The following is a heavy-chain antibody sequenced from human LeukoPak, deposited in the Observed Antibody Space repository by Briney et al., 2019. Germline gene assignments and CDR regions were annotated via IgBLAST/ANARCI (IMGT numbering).Heavy chain of an antibody. CDR3: ALSEEIVVPTYSFDY. CDR2: IIPIFGTA. CDR1: GGTFSSYA. V-gene: IGHV1-69*05. Sequence: SVKVSCKASGGTFSSYAISWVRQAPGQGLEWMGGIIPIFGTANYAQKFQGRVTITTDESTSTAYMELSSLRAEDTAVYYCALSEEIVVPTYSFDYWGQGTLVTVSS. J-gene: IGHJ4*02. D-gene: IGHD2-2*01.